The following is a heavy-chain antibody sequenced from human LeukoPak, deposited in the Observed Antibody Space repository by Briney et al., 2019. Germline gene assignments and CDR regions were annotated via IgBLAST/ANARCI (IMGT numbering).Heavy chain of an antibody. CDR3: AKGRHYDSIGYLDY. V-gene: IGHV3-9*01. Sequence: GGSLRLSCAASGFTFDDYAMHWVRQAPGKGLEWVSGISWNSGSIGYADSVKGRFTISRDNAKNSLYLQMNSLRAEDTALYYCAKGRHYDSIGYLDYWGQGTLVTVSS. CDR2: ISWNSGSI. CDR1: GFTFDDYA. D-gene: IGHD3-22*01. J-gene: IGHJ4*02.